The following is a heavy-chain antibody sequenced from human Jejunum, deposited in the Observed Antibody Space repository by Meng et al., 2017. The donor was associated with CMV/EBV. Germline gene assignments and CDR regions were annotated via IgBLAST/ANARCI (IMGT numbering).Heavy chain of an antibody. J-gene: IGHJ3*02. CDR2: ISGDGKTI. D-gene: IGHD1-26*01. V-gene: IGHV3-74*01. CDR3: TRVASGRYGAFDI. CDR1: GFPINTSW. Sequence: ASGFPINTSWLNWVRKAPGKGLVWVSRISGDGKTINYADSVKGRFTISRDNAQNTLYLQMNSLRAEDTAVYYCTRVASGRYGAFDIWGQGTMVTVSS.